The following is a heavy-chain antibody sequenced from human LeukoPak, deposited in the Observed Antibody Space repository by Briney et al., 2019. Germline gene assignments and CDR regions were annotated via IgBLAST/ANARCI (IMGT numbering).Heavy chain of an antibody. CDR2: IYSDNT. CDR3: ARRAGAYSHPYDY. J-gene: IGHJ4*02. CDR1: GFTVSSNS. V-gene: IGHV3-53*01. Sequence: EGSLRLSCTVSGFTVSSNSMSWVRQAPGEGLEWVSFIYSDNTHYSDSVKGRFTISRDNSKNTLYLQMNSLRAEDTAVYYCARRAGAYSHPYDYWGQGTLVTVSS. D-gene: IGHD4/OR15-4a*01.